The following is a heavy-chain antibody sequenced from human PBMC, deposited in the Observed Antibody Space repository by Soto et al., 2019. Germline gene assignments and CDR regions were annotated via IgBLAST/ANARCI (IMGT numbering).Heavy chain of an antibody. CDR1: GFTFSSLW. CDR3: TRAGGSYYFDF. D-gene: IGHD3-10*01. V-gene: IGHV3-7*01. Sequence: EVQLVESGGGLVLPGGSLRLSCAASGFTFSSLWMSWVRQAPGKGLEWVANIKPDGSDQYYVDSVKGRFTISRDNARNSLYLQMNSLRGDDTAVYYCTRAGGSYYFDFWGKGTLVTVSA. CDR2: IKPDGSDQ. J-gene: IGHJ4*02.